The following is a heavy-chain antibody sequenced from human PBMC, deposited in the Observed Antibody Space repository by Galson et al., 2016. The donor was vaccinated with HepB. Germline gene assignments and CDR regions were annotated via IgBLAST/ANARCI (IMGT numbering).Heavy chain of an antibody. CDR1: GYIFTNYG. CDR2: INTGGGQT. V-gene: IGHV1-3*04. D-gene: IGHD6-19*01. CDR3: ANAGYSSGWSGY. J-gene: IGHJ4*02. Sequence: VKVSCKASGYIFTNYGIHWVRQAPGQRPEWMGWINTGGGQTKYSQKFQGRVTISRDASASATYMELSGLTSEDTAVYYCANAGYSSGWSGYWGQGTLVTVSS.